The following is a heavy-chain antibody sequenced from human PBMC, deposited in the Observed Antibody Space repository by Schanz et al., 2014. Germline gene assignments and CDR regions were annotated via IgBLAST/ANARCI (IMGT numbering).Heavy chain of an antibody. D-gene: IGHD3-10*01. J-gene: IGHJ5*02. V-gene: IGHV3-74*02. CDR1: GFTFISYD. Sequence: EVQLVESGGGLVQPGGSLRLSCVASGFTFISYDIHWVRQAPGKGLEWVSRIKSDGSSTSYADSVKGRFTISRDNAKNTLYLQMNSLRAEDTAVYYCARPALWFGDNCFDPWGQGTLVTVSS. CDR3: ARPALWFGDNCFDP. CDR2: IKSDGSST.